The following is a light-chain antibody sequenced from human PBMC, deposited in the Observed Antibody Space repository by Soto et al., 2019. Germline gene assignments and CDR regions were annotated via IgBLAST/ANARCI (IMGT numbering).Light chain of an antibody. CDR3: QRYNSNSRT. V-gene: IGKV1-5*01. CDR2: DAS. Sequence: DIQLTQYPSTLSASVGDRVTITCRASQDIYSWVAWYQQKPGKAPKFLIYDASILQSGVPSRFSDSGSGTEFTLTISSLQPDDFATYYCQRYNSNSRTFGQGTKVDIK. CDR1: QDIYSW. J-gene: IGKJ1*01.